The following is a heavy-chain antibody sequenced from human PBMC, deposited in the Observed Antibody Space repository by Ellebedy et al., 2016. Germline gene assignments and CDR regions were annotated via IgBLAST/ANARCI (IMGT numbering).Heavy chain of an antibody. CDR2: IWYDGSQK. V-gene: IGHV3-33*08. CDR1: GFSFSTYG. CDR3: ARDLHSGSGEY. Sequence: GESLKISCAASGFSFSTYGMHWVRQPPGKGLEWMAVIWYDGSQKYYADSVKGRFTVSRDNSKNTLYLQMNSLRAEDTAVYYCARDLHSGSGEYWGQGTLVTVSS. D-gene: IGHD3-10*01. J-gene: IGHJ4*02.